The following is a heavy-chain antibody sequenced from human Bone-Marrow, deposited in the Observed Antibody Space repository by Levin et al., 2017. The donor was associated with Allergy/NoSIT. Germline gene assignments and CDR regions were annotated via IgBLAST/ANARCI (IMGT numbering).Heavy chain of an antibody. Sequence: SGGSLRLSCAVSGFSFSDYGMQWVRQAPGKGLEWVADISYDGRNEQYADSVKGRFTISRDSSKNTVYLEMNSLSVEDTGTYYCSKHFLIRFRLPGPIDNWGQGVLVTVSS. J-gene: IGHJ4*02. CDR1: GFSFSDYG. CDR2: ISYDGRNE. V-gene: IGHV3-30*18. CDR3: SKHFLIRFRLPGPIDN. D-gene: IGHD3-3*01.